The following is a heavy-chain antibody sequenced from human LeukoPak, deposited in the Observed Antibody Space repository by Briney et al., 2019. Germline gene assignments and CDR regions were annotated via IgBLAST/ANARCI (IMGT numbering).Heavy chain of an antibody. V-gene: IGHV4-59*01. D-gene: IGHD3-10*01. CDR1: GGFISSYY. J-gene: IGHJ3*02. CDR3: ARHYGSGLLDAFDI. CDR2: IYYSGST. Sequence: PSETLSLTCTVSGGFISSYYWSWIQQPPGKGLEWIGYIYYSGSTNYNPSLKSRVTISVDTSKNQFSLKLSSVTAADTAVYYCARHYGSGLLDAFDIWGQGTMVTVSS.